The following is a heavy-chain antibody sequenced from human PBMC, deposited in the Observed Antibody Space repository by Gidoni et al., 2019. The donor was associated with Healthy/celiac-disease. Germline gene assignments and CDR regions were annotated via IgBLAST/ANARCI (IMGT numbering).Heavy chain of an antibody. CDR3: ARDRLLLWFGELSA. CDR1: GFPFSSYG. CDR2: IWYDGSNK. D-gene: IGHD3-10*01. V-gene: IGHV3-33*01. Sequence: QVQLVESGGGVVQPGRSLRLSCAASGFPFSSYGMHWVRQAPGKGLEWVAVIWYDGSNKYYADSVKGRFTISRDNSKNTLYLQMNSLRAEDTAVYYCARDRLLLWFGELSAWGQGTLVTVSS. J-gene: IGHJ5*02.